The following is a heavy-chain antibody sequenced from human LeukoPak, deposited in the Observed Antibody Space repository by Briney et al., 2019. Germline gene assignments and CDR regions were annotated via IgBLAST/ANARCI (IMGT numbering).Heavy chain of an antibody. CDR2: IGGSGDST. Sequence: GGSLRLSCAASGFSFSRYTMSWVRQAPGKGLEWVSFIGGSGDSTYYADSVKGRFSISRDNSKNTLYLQMNSLRAEDTALYYCAKVASFTIFYTDYWGLGTLVTVSS. CDR1: GFSFSRYT. CDR3: AKVASFTIFYTDY. V-gene: IGHV3-23*01. D-gene: IGHD3-3*01. J-gene: IGHJ4*02.